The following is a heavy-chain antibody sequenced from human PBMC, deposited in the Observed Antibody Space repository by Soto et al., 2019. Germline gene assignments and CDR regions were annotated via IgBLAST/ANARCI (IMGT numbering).Heavy chain of an antibody. V-gene: IGHV3-23*01. J-gene: IGHJ3*02. D-gene: IGHD2-2*01. Sequence: HPGGSLRLSCAASGFTFSSYAMSWVRQAPGKGLEWVSAISGSGGSTYYADSVKGRFTISRDNSKNTLYLQMNSLRAEDTAVYYCAKVGYQFQAFDIWGQGTMATVSS. CDR3: AKVGYQFQAFDI. CDR1: GFTFSSYA. CDR2: ISGSGGST.